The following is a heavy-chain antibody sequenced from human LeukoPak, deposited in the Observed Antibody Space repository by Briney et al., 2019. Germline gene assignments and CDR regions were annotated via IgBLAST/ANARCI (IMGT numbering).Heavy chain of an antibody. Sequence: GGSLRLSCAAAGFTFSGYWMSWVRQAPGKGLEWVANIKPDGSEKYYVDSVRGRFTISRDNAENSLYLQVNSLRAEDTAVYYCARDRRCSGGSCYFFDSWGQGTLVTVSS. J-gene: IGHJ4*02. CDR2: IKPDGSEK. CDR3: ARDRRCSGGSCYFFDS. CDR1: GFTFSGYW. D-gene: IGHD2-15*01. V-gene: IGHV3-7*04.